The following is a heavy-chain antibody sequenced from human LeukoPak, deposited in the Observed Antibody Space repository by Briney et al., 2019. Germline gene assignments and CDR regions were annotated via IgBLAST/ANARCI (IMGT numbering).Heavy chain of an antibody. J-gene: IGHJ3*01. D-gene: IGHD4-17*01. Sequence: GGSLRLSCAASGFTFSSYGMHWVRQAPGKGLEWVAVISYDGSNKYYADSVKGRFTISRDNSENTLYLQMNSLRAEDTAVYYCARDHDYGALKGAFDLWGQGTIVTVSS. V-gene: IGHV3-33*05. CDR1: GFTFSSYG. CDR2: ISYDGSNK. CDR3: ARDHDYGALKGAFDL.